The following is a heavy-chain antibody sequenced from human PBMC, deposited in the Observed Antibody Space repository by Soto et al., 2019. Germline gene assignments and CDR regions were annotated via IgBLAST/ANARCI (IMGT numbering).Heavy chain of an antibody. V-gene: IGHV2-5*02. CDR3: AHRRYSGSYFYDAFDI. Sequence: QITLKESGPTLVKPTQTLTLTCTFSGFSLSTSGVGVGWIRQPPGKALEWLALIYWDDDKRYSPSLKSRLTITKDTSKNQVVLTMTNMDPVDTATYYCAHRRYSGSYFYDAFDIWSQGTMVTVSS. J-gene: IGHJ3*02. CDR2: IYWDDDK. CDR1: GFSLSTSGVG. D-gene: IGHD1-26*01.